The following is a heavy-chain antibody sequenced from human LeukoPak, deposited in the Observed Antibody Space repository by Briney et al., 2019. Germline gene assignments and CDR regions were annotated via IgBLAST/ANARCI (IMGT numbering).Heavy chain of an antibody. J-gene: IGHJ4*02. CDR1: GFTFSSYA. V-gene: IGHV3-23*01. Sequence: GGSLRLSCAASGFTFSSYAMSWVRQAPGKGLEWVSAISGSGGGTYYADYVKGRFAISRDNSKNTLYLQVNSLRAEDTAVYYCAKYRGLRYYDDWGQGTLVTVSS. CDR3: AKYRGLRYYDD. CDR2: ISGSGGGT. D-gene: IGHD3-22*01.